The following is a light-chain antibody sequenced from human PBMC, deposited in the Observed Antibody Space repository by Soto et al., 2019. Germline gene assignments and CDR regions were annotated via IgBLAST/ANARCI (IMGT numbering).Light chain of an antibody. CDR3: QQYNNWPPGPIT. CDR1: QTVRNNY. CDR2: DAS. V-gene: IGKV3-20*01. Sequence: SQSAGTLSLSTGERATLSCRASQTVRNNYLAWYQQKPGQAPRLLIYDASSRATGIPDRFSGSGSGTDFTLTISRLEPEDLAVYYCQQYNNWPPGPITFAQRTRLAI. J-gene: IGKJ5*01.